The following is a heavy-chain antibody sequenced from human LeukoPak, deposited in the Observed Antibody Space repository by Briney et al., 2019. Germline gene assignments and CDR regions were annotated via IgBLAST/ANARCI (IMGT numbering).Heavy chain of an antibody. CDR1: GYTFTSYA. J-gene: IGHJ4*02. D-gene: IGHD3-10*01. Sequence: GASVKVSCKASGYTFTSYAMHWVRQAPGQRLEWMGWINAGNGNTKYSQKFQGRVTITRDTFASTAYMELSSLRSEDTAVYYCARDSYGSGSYYPYWGQGTLVTVSS. V-gene: IGHV1-3*01. CDR2: INAGNGNT. CDR3: ARDSYGSGSYYPY.